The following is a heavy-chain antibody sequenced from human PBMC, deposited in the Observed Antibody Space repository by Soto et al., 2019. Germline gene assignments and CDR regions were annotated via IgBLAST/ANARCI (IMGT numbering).Heavy chain of an antibody. CDR3: AIALHDYGDLVHFDY. CDR2: IIPIFGTA. J-gene: IGHJ4*02. Sequence: QVQLVQSGAEVKKPGSSVKVSCKASGGTFSSYAISWVRQAPGQGLEWMGGIIPIFGTANYAQKFQGRVTIXXDXSXXTADMELSSLRSEDTAVYYCAIALHDYGDLVHFDYWGQGTLVTVSS. V-gene: IGHV1-69*12. CDR1: GGTFSSYA. D-gene: IGHD4-17*01.